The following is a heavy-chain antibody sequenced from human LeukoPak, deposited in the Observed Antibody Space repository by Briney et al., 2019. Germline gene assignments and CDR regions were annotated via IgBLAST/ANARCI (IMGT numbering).Heavy chain of an antibody. CDR3: ARVTHDTGIVVVPAAIPWFDP. CDR1: GGSISSYY. V-gene: IGHV4-34*01. J-gene: IGHJ5*02. Sequence: SETLSLTCTVSGGSISSYYWSWIRQPPGKGLEWIGEINHSGSTNYNPSLKSRVTISVDTSKNQFSLKLSSVTAADTAVYYCARVTHDTGIVVVPAAIPWFDPWGQGTLVTVSS. D-gene: IGHD2-2*02. CDR2: INHSGST.